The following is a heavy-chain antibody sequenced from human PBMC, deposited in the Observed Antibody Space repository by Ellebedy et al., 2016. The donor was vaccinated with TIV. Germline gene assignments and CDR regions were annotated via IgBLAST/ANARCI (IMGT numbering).Heavy chain of an antibody. CDR1: GGTFSSYA. V-gene: IGHV1-69*06. Sequence: SVKVSCXASGGTFSSYAISWVRQAPGQGLEWMGGIIPIFGTANYAQKFQGRVTITADKSTSTAYMELSSLRSEDTAVYYCARDPAALSGFYYYYMDVWGKGTTVIVT. J-gene: IGHJ6*03. CDR2: IIPIFGTA. D-gene: IGHD2-2*01. CDR3: ARDPAALSGFYYYYMDV.